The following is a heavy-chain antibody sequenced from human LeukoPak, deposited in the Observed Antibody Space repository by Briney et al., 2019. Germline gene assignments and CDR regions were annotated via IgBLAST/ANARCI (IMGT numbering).Heavy chain of an antibody. V-gene: IGHV4-39*07. CDR1: GGSISISSYY. CDR3: AREPLLGSGPN. D-gene: IGHD3-3*01. J-gene: IGHJ4*02. Sequence: SEPLSLPCTVSGGSISISSYYWGWIRQPPGKGLEWIGSIYYSGSTYYNPALKSRVTISVYTSKNQFSLKLSSVTAADRAVYCCAREPLLGSGPNWGQGTLVTVSS. CDR2: IYYSGST.